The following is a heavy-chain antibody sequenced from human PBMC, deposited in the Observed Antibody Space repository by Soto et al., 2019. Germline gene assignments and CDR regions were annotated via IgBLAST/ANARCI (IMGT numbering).Heavy chain of an antibody. D-gene: IGHD3-22*01. J-gene: IGHJ5*02. V-gene: IGHV4-31*03. CDR3: ARTSFDRSGTAADP. CDR2: IYYSGST. CDR1: GGSISSGGDY. Sequence: QVQLQESGPGLVKPSQTLSLTCTVSGGSISSGGDYWSWIRQHPGKGLEWIGYIYYSGSTYYNPSLRCRVSILVDTSKNQFSLKLSSATAADTAVYYCARTSFDRSGTAADPWGQLTLVTVSS.